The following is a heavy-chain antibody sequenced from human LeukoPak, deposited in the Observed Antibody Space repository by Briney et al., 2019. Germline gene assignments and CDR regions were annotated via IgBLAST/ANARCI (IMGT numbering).Heavy chain of an antibody. CDR1: GFTFSSYW. J-gene: IGHJ5*02. Sequence: GGSLRLSCAASGFTFSSYWMHWVRRAPGKGLVWVSRINSDGSSTSYADSVKGRFTISRDNAKNTLYLQMNSLRAEDTAVYYCARGYYYGSGSYSGNWFDPWGQGTLVTVSS. V-gene: IGHV3-74*01. CDR3: ARGYYYGSGSYSGNWFDP. D-gene: IGHD3-10*01. CDR2: INSDGSST.